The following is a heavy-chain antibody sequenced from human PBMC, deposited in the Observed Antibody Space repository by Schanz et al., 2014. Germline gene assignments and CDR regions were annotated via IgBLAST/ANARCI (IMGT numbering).Heavy chain of an antibody. V-gene: IGHV3-11*05. Sequence: VQLVESGGGLVKPGGFLRLSCAASGFTFSDAWMSWVRQAPGKGLEWVSYVSRSTPDIYYADSVKGRFTMSRDNAKNSVFLQMNSLRAEDTAVYYCAKGRFGELSAFDIWGQGTMVTVSS. D-gene: IGHD3-10*01. CDR1: GFTFSDAW. CDR3: AKGRFGELSAFDI. J-gene: IGHJ3*02. CDR2: VSRSTPDI.